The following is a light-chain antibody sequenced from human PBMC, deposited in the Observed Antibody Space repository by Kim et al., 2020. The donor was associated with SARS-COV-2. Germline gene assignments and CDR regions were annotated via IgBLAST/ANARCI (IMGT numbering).Light chain of an antibody. V-gene: IGLV4-69*01. CDR3: QTWGTGIV. Sequence: QLVLTQSPSVSASLGASVKLTCTLSSGHSSYAIAWHQQQPEKGPRYLMKLNSDGSHSKGDGIPDRFSGSSSGAERYLTISSLQSEDEADYYCQTWGTGIVFGGGTQLTVL. CDR1: SGHSSYA. CDR2: LNSDGSH. J-gene: IGLJ2*01.